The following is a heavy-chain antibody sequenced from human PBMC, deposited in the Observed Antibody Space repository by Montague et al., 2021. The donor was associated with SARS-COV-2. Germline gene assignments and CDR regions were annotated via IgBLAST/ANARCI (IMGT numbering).Heavy chain of an antibody. J-gene: IGHJ2*01. CDR1: GFSVSTSGLC. CDR3: APIPGYSSGGGPAWYFDP. Sequence: PALVKPTQTLTLTCTFSGFSVSTSGLCVSWIRQPPGKALEWLALIDWDDDTYYSTSLKTRLAISKDTSKNQVVLTMTDMDPVDTGTYYCAPIPGYSSGGGPAWYFDPGGRGPLVTVSS. V-gene: IGHV2-70*01. CDR2: IDWDDDT. D-gene: IGHD6-19*01.